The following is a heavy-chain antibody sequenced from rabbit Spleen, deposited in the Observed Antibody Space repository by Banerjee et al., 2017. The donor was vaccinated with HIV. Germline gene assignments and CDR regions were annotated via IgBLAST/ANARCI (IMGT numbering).Heavy chain of an antibody. Sequence: QEQLEESGEDLVKPEGSLTLTCTASGFSFSSSYYMCWVRQAPGKGLECIACIYADVSGSTYYANWAKGRFTISKASSTVDLKITSLTAADLATYFFARGGNSYCHDSDAYAADYFDFWGPGTLVTVS. D-gene: IGHD6-1*01. CDR3: ARGGNSYCHDSDAYAADYFDF. V-gene: IGHV1S45*01. J-gene: IGHJ4*01. CDR1: GFSFSSSYY. CDR2: IYADVSGST.